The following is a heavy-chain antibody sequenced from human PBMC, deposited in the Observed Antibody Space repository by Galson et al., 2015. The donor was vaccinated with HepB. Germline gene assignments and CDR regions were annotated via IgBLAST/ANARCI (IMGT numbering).Heavy chain of an antibody. J-gene: IGHJ6*02. CDR3: ARSYVLLWFGEENYYGMDV. CDR2: INPSGGST. D-gene: IGHD3-10*01. Sequence: SVKVSCKASGYTFTSYYMHWVRQAPGQGLEWMGIINPSGGSTSYAQKFQGRVTMTKDTSTSTVYMELSSLRSEDTAVYYCARSYVLLWFGEENYYGMDVWGQGTTVTVSS. V-gene: IGHV1-46*01. CDR1: GYTFTSYY.